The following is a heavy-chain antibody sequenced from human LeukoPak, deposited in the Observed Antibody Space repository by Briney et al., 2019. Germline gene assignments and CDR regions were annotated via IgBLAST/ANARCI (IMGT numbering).Heavy chain of an antibody. CDR2: IYPDDSYT. CDR3: ARQALGYCSGGSCYHFDY. V-gene: IGHV5-51*01. J-gene: IGHJ4*02. D-gene: IGHD2-15*01. CDR1: GYSFTSYW. Sequence: HGESLKISCKGSGYSFTSYWIGWVRQMPGKGLEWMGIIYPDDSYTRYSPSFQGQATISADKSISTAYLQWSSLKASDTAIYYCARQALGYCSGGSCYHFDYWGQGTLVTVSS.